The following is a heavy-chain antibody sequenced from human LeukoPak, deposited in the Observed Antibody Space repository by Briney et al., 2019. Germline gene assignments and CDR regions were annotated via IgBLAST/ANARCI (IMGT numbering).Heavy chain of an antibody. J-gene: IGHJ6*02. CDR2: ITWNRDNI. CDR3: AKDLSSAITSALVLDV. D-gene: IGHD3-22*01. V-gene: IGHV3-9*01. Sequence: GGSLRLSCAASGFTFDDYAMHWVRQAPGKGLEWVSGITWNRDNIGYGDSVKGRFTISRDNVKNVLYLQMTSLRPEDTALYYCAKDLSSAITSALVLDVWGQGTTVIVSS. CDR1: GFTFDDYA.